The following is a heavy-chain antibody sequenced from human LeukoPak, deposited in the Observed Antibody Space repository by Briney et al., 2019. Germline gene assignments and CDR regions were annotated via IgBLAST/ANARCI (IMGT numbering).Heavy chain of an antibody. Sequence: SVKVSCKASGGTFSSYAISWVRQAPGQGLEWMGRIVPILGIANYAQKFQGRVTITADKSTSTAFMELSSLRSEDTAVYYCASSIVGAFGWFDPWGQGTLVTVSS. V-gene: IGHV1-69*04. D-gene: IGHD1-26*01. CDR3: ASSIVGAFGWFDP. J-gene: IGHJ5*02. CDR2: IVPILGIA. CDR1: GGTFSSYA.